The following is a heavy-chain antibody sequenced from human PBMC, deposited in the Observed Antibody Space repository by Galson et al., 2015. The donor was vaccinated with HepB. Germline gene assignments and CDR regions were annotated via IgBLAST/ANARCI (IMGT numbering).Heavy chain of an antibody. Sequence: LRLSCAASGFTFNNYSMNWVRQAPGKGLEWVSYISSSSSTIYYADSVKGRFTISRDNAKNSLYLQMNSLRAEDTAVYYCARGIVVVVAATPGSSWFDPWGQGTPVTVSS. CDR3: ARGIVVVVAATPGSSWFDP. V-gene: IGHV3-48*01. CDR1: GFTFNNYS. CDR2: ISSSSSTI. D-gene: IGHD2-15*01. J-gene: IGHJ5*02.